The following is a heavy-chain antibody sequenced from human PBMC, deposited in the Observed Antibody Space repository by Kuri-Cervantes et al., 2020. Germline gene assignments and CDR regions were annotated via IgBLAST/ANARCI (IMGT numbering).Heavy chain of an antibody. J-gene: IGHJ6*02. CDR2: INPSGGST. CDR1: GYTFTSYY. D-gene: IGHD4-11*01. Sequence: ASVKVSCKASGYTFTSYYMHWVRQAPGQGLEWMGIINPSGGSTSYAQKFQGRVTMTRNTSISTAYMELSSLRSEDTAVYYCARVGPVTKGRRGMDVWGQGTTVTVSS. CDR3: ARVGPVTKGRRGMDV. V-gene: IGHV1-46*01.